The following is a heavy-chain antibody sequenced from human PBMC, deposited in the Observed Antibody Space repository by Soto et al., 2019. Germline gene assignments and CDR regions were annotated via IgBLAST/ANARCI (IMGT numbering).Heavy chain of an antibody. CDR1: GYTFTSYY. V-gene: IGHV1-46*01. J-gene: IGHJ2*01. CDR2: INPSGGST. D-gene: IGHD3-22*01. Sequence: ASVKVSCKASGYTFTSYYMHWVRQAPGQGLEWMGIINPSGGSTSYAQKFQGRVTMTRDTSISTAYMELSRLRSDDTAVYYCAAARITMILVVSPYWYFDLWGRGTPVPVYS. CDR3: AAARITMILVVSPYWYFDL.